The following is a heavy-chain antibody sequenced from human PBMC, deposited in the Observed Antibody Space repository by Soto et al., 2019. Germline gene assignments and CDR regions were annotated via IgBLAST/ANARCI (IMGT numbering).Heavy chain of an antibody. CDR3: AYDRDSRAVHFDS. Sequence: EVQLVESGGGLVKPGESLRLSCTASGFTLTDAWMKWVRQAPGKGLEWVGRLKSKTNGGTADYAAPVRGRFTMLIDDSKNMLYLQMNSLKTEDTAVYYFAYDRDSRAVHFDSWGQGTLVTVSS. V-gene: IGHV3-15*07. CDR1: GFTLTDAW. D-gene: IGHD3-22*01. CDR2: LKSKTNGGTA. J-gene: IGHJ4*02.